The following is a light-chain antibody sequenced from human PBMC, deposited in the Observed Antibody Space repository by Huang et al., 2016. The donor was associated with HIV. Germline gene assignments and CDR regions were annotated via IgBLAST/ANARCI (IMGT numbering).Light chain of an antibody. CDR3: QQSHSLPPA. J-gene: IGKJ3*01. Sequence: DVQMTQSPSSLSASVGDRVTIACRASQTIGTYLNWYQKKPGKVPSLLIYGASNLHSGVPSRFSGSGSGTDFTLTISSLQPEDFATYYCQQSHSLPPAFGPGTRVDFE. CDR2: GAS. CDR1: QTIGTY. V-gene: IGKV1-39*01.